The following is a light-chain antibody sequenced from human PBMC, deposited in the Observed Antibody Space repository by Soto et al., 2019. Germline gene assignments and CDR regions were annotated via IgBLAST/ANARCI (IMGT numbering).Light chain of an antibody. J-gene: IGLJ1*01. CDR1: SSDVGGYNY. V-gene: IGLV2-11*01. CDR3: QSYESSSLSGFV. Sequence: QSVLTQPRSASGSPGQSITISCTGTSSDVGGYNYVSWYQQHPAKAPKLIIFDVSKRPSGVPNRFSGSKSGNTASLTISGLRAEDEADYYCQSYESSSLSGFVFGSGTKLTVL. CDR2: DVS.